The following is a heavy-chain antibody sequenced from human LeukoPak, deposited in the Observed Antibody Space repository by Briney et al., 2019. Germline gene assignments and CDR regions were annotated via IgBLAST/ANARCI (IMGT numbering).Heavy chain of an antibody. CDR2: IYYSGST. Sequence: PSETLSLTRTVSGGSISSSSYYWGWIRQPPGKGLEWIGSIYYSGSTYYNPSLKSRVTISVDTSKNQFSLKLSSVTAADTAVYYCSGYGSGSYYYPAYSFDYWGQGTLVTVSS. V-gene: IGHV4-39*01. D-gene: IGHD3-10*01. J-gene: IGHJ4*02. CDR3: SGYGSGSYYYPAYSFDY. CDR1: GGSISSSSYY.